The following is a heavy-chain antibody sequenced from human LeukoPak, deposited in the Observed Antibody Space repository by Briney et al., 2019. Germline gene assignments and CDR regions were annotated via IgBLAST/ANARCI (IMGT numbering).Heavy chain of an antibody. V-gene: IGHV3-48*03. CDR3: ARENRYYFDY. CDR2: ISSSGSTI. CDR1: GFTFSSYE. J-gene: IGHJ4*02. D-gene: IGHD1-14*01. Sequence: PGGSLRLSCAASGFTFSSYEMNWVRQAPGKGLEWVSYISSSGSTIYYADSVKGRFTISRDNAKNSLYLQMNSLRAEDMAVYYCARENRYYFDYWGQGTLVTVSS.